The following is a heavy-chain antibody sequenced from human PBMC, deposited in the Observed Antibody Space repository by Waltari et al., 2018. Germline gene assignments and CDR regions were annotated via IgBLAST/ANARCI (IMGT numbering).Heavy chain of an antibody. CDR1: GFTFTRYW. J-gene: IGHJ4*02. Sequence: EVQLVESGGGLVQPGGSLRLSCAASGFTFTRYWMSWVRQAPGKGLECVANIKQGGSDKNDVDSVKGRFTISRDNAKNSLYLQMNSLRAEDTAVYYCARTGDDYWGQGTLVTVSS. CDR3: ARTGDDY. V-gene: IGHV3-7*03. CDR2: IKQGGSDK. D-gene: IGHD1-1*01.